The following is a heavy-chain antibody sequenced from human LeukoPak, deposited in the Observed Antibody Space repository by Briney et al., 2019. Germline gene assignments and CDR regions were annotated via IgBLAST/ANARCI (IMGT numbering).Heavy chain of an antibody. J-gene: IGHJ4*02. CDR3: ARHSMDAPSDY. V-gene: IGHV5-51*01. Sequence: GESLKISCKGSGYNFTTSWIGWVRQMPGKGLEWMGIIYPGDSDTRYSPSFHGQVTFSADKSISTAYLQWSSLKASDTARYYCARHSMDAPSDYWDQGTLVTVSS. CDR2: IYPGDSDT. CDR1: GYNFTTSW. D-gene: IGHD2/OR15-2a*01.